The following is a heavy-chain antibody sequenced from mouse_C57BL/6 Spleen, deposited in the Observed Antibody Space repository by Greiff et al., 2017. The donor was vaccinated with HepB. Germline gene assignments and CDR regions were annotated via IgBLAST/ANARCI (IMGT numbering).Heavy chain of an antibody. CDR2: IYPRSGNT. J-gene: IGHJ4*01. CDR1: GYTFTSYG. CDR3: ARDYYGSSYRLDYAMDY. Sequence: VKLMESGAELARPGASVKLSCKASGYTFTSYGISWVKQRTGQGLEWIGEIYPRSGNTYYNEKFKGKATLTADKSSSTAYMELRSLTSEDSAVYFCARDYYGSSYRLDYAMDYWGQGTSVTVSS. V-gene: IGHV1-81*01. D-gene: IGHD1-1*01.